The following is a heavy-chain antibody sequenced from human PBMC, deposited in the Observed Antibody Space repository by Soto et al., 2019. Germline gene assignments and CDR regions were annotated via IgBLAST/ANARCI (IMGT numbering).Heavy chain of an antibody. CDR1: GFSLSTHGVG. CDR3: AHRRPGSWNFDS. J-gene: IGHJ4*02. CDR2: IYWDDDK. D-gene: IGHD1-1*01. Sequence: QSGPTLVNPTQTLTLTCTFSGFSLSTHGVGVGWIRQPPGKALEWLALIYWDDDKRYSPSLKSRLAITKDTSKNQVVLTLTNMDPVDTATYYCAHRRPGSWNFDSWGQGTLVTVSS. V-gene: IGHV2-5*02.